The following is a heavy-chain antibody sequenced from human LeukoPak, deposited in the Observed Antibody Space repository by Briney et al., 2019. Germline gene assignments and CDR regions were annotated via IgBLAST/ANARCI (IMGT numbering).Heavy chain of an antibody. CDR3: ARSWDTAMVPFDY. Sequence: SETLSLTCTVSGGSISSGGYFWSWIRQQPGKGLERIGYIYYSGYTSYNPSLKSRVTISVDTSKNHFSLKLSSVTAADTVVYYCARSWDTAMVPFDYWGQGTLVTVSS. CDR1: GGSISSGGYF. D-gene: IGHD5-18*01. J-gene: IGHJ4*02. CDR2: IYYSGYT. V-gene: IGHV4-31*03.